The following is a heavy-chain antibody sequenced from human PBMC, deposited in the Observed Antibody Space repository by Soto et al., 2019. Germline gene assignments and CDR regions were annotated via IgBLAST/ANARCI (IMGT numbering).Heavy chain of an antibody. CDR3: ERDRGYYYGSGSHYQAFDI. D-gene: IGHD3-10*01. CDR2: ISAYNGNT. V-gene: IGHV1-18*01. Sequence: ASVKVSFKASGYTFTSYGISWVRQAPGQGLEWMGWISAYNGNTNYAQKLQGRVTMTTDTSTSTAYMELRSLRSDDTAVYYCERDRGYYYGSGSHYQAFDIWGQGTMVTVSS. J-gene: IGHJ3*02. CDR1: GYTFTSYG.